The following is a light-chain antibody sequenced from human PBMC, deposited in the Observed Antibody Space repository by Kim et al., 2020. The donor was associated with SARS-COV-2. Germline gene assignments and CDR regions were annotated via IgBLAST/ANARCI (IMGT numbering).Light chain of an antibody. CDR1: SLRNYY. Sequence: ALGQTVRMKCQGDSLRNYYATWYQQKPGQAPKVVIYGKDNRPSGIPDRFSGSNSGNTAYLTITGTQAGDEADYYCNSRDSNDNVVFGGGTKVTV. CDR2: GKD. J-gene: IGLJ2*01. CDR3: NSRDSNDNVV. V-gene: IGLV3-19*01.